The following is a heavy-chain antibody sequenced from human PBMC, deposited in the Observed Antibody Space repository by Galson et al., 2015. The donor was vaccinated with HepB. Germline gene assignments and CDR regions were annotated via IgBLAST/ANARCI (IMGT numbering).Heavy chain of an antibody. CDR3: ARGGRGYSYGCFDY. D-gene: IGHD5-18*01. Sequence: SVKVSCKASGGTFSSYAISWVRQAPGQGLEWMGRIIPILGIANYAQKFQGRVTITADKSTSTAYMELSSLRSEDTAVYYCARGGRGYSYGCFDYWGQGTLVTVSS. J-gene: IGHJ4*02. V-gene: IGHV1-69*04. CDR1: GGTFSSYA. CDR2: IIPILGIA.